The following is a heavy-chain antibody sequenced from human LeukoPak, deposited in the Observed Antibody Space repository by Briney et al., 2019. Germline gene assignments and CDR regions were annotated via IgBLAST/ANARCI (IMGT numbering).Heavy chain of an antibody. CDR3: ARHPRGYCTNGVCYGSDY. J-gene: IGHJ4*02. V-gene: IGHV5-51*01. Sequence: GESLKISCQGSGYTFSTYWIGWVRQMPGTGLEWMGIVYPDKSESRYSPSFQGQVTISVDKSINTAYLQLSSLRASDTAVYYCARHPRGYCTNGVCYGSDYWGQGTLVTVSS. D-gene: IGHD2-8*01. CDR2: VYPDKSES. CDR1: GYTFSTYW.